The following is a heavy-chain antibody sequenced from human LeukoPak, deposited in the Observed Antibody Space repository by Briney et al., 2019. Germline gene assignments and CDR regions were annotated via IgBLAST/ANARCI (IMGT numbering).Heavy chain of an antibody. CDR2: INTDGSST. J-gene: IGHJ4*02. D-gene: IGHD5-18*01. V-gene: IGHV3-74*01. CDR1: GFTFSSYY. Sequence: PGGSLRLSCAASGFTFSSYYIHWVRHAPGKGLVWVSRINTDGSSTAYADSVKGRFTISRDNPENTLYLQMNSLRAEDTAVYFCARVGCSSDFDYWGQGTLVTVSS. CDR3: ARVGCSSDFDY.